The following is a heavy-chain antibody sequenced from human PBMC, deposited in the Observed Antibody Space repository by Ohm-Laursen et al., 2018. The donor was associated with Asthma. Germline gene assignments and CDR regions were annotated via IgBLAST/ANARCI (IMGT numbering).Heavy chain of an antibody. CDR1: GGSISSGHYY. D-gene: IGHD4-17*01. V-gene: IGHV4-61*01. CDR3: ARIRNDYGDYEFDY. CDR2: IHYSGST. Sequence: GTLSLTCTVSGGSISSGHYYWTWIRQHPGKGLEWIGNIHYSGSTIYNPSLKSRVTISVDTSKNQFSLKLSSVTAADTAVYYCARIRNDYGDYEFDYWGQGTLVTVSS. J-gene: IGHJ4*02.